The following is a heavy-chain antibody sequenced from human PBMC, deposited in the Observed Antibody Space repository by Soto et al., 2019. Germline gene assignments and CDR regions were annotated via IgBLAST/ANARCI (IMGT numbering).Heavy chain of an antibody. Sequence: GASVKVSCKASGFSFSDYFMHWVRQAPGQGLEWMGIINPSGGSTSYAQKFQGRVTMTRDTSTSTVYMELSSLRSEDTAVYYCARDERNRDGYKRFDYWGQGTLVTVS. CDR1: GFSFSDYF. J-gene: IGHJ4*02. D-gene: IGHD5-12*01. V-gene: IGHV1-46*01. CDR3: ARDERNRDGYKRFDY. CDR2: INPSGGST.